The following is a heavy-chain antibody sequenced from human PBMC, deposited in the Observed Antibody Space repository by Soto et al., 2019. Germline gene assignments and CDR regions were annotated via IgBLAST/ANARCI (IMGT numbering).Heavy chain of an antibody. CDR2: ISGSGGST. D-gene: IGHD4-17*01. V-gene: IGHV3-23*01. Sequence: EVQLLESGGGLVQPGGSLRLSCAASGFTFSSYAMSWVRQAPGKGLEWVSAISGSGGSTYYADSVKGRFTISRDNSKNTLYLQMNSLRAEYTAVYYCAPFHYGVYGVPSGHNWFDPWGQGTLVTASS. CDR3: APFHYGVYGVPSGHNWFDP. J-gene: IGHJ5*02. CDR1: GFTFSSYA.